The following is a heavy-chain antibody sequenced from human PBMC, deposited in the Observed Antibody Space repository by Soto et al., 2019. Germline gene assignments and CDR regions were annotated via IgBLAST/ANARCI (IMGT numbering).Heavy chain of an antibody. CDR1: GFTFSSYW. Sequence: EVQLVESGGGLVQPGGSLRLSCAASGFTFSSYWMHWVRQAPGKGLVWVSRINSDGSSTSYADSVKGRFTISRDNAKNTLDLQMNSLRAEDTAVYYCAREGAGSSWYGWFDPWGQGTLVTVSS. CDR2: INSDGSST. V-gene: IGHV3-74*01. J-gene: IGHJ5*02. D-gene: IGHD6-13*01. CDR3: AREGAGSSWYGWFDP.